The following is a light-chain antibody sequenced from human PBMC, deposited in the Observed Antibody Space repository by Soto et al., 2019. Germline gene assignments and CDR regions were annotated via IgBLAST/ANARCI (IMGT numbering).Light chain of an antibody. CDR1: TGAVTSGHY. Sequence: QAVVTQEPSLTVSPGGTVTLTCGSSTGAVTSGHYPYWFQQKPGQAPRTLIYDTSNKHSWTPARFSGSLLGGKAALTLSGAQPEDEAEYYCLLSYSGAWSWVFGGGTQLTVL. CDR3: LLSYSGAWSWV. V-gene: IGLV7-46*01. CDR2: DTS. J-gene: IGLJ3*02.